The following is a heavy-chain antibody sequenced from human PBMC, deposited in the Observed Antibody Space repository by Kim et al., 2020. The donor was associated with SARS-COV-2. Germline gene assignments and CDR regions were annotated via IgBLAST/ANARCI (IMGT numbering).Heavy chain of an antibody. V-gene: IGHV3-30-3*01. J-gene: IGHJ4*02. D-gene: IGHD5-12*01. Sequence: GGSLRLSCAASGFPFSSYAMHWVRQAPGKGLEWVSVISYAGSNKYYADSVKGRFTISRDNSKNTLYLQMNSLRAEDTAVYYCARGYSGYYYFDYWGQGTL. CDR1: GFPFSSYA. CDR2: ISYAGSNK. CDR3: ARGYSGYYYFDY.